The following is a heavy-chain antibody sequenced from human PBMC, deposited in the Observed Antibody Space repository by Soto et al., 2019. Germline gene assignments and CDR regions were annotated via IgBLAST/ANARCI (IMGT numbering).Heavy chain of an antibody. CDR1: GFTFSSYW. J-gene: IGHJ4*02. Sequence: GXSRRLSCAASGFTFSSYWMSWVRQAPGKGLEWVANIKQDGSEKYYVDSVKGRFTISRDNAKNSLYLQMNSLRAEDTAVYYCARGDTILNYFDYWGQGTLVTVSS. CDR3: ARGDTILNYFDY. CDR2: IKQDGSEK. V-gene: IGHV3-7*01. D-gene: IGHD3-9*01.